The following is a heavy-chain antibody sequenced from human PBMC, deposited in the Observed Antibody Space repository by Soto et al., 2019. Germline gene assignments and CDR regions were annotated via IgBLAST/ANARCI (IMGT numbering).Heavy chain of an antibody. Sequence: GGSLRLSCAASGFTFSSYSMNWVRQAPGKGLEWVSSISSSSSYIYYADSVKGRFTISRDNAKNSLYLQMNSLRAEDTAVYYCARMYYDILTGYYNVVYYYGMDVWGQGTTVTVSS. CDR2: ISSSSSYI. D-gene: IGHD3-9*01. J-gene: IGHJ6*02. V-gene: IGHV3-21*01. CDR1: GFTFSSYS. CDR3: ARMYYDILTGYYNVVYYYGMDV.